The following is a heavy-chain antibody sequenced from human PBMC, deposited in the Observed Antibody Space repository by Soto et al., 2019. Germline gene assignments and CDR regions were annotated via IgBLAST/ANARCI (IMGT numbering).Heavy chain of an antibody. CDR1: GGSFSGYI. V-gene: IGHV4-34*01. Sequence: SETLSLTCDVYGGSFSGYIWTWIRQTPGKGLQWIGQIHHSGSAKYNPSLKSRVTISVDTSKNHFSLKLSSVTTADTAVYFCAREGNLGRWIQPLDSWGQGTLVTVSS. CDR2: IHHSGSA. CDR3: AREGNLGRWIQPLDS. J-gene: IGHJ4*02. D-gene: IGHD2-2*03.